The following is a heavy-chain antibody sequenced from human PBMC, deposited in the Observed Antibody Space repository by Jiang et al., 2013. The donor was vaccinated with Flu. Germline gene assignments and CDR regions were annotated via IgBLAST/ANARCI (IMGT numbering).Heavy chain of an antibody. Sequence: GPGLVKPSETLSLTCTVSGGSISSHYWSWIRQPPGKGLEWIGYIYYSGSTNYNPSLKSRVTISVDTSKNQFSLKLSSVTAADTAVYYCARMEDYYGSGDAFDIWGQGTMVTVSS. J-gene: IGHJ3*02. CDR3: ARMEDYYGSGDAFDI. CDR2: IYYSGST. CDR1: GGSISSHY. D-gene: IGHD3-10*01. V-gene: IGHV4-59*11.